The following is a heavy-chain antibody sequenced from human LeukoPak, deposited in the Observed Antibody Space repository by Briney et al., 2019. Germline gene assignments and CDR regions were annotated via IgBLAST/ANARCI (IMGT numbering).Heavy chain of an antibody. V-gene: IGHV4-30-4*01. CDR1: GDSISIGDFR. J-gene: IGHJ6*03. CDR2: VYYIGTA. CDR3: ARARGDSPRIYYYMDV. Sequence: SETLSLTCSVSGDSISIGDFRWSWIRQSPGKGLEWIGYVYYIGTAYYNPSLRSRVALSADTSKNQFSLTLNSVTVADSAVYFCARARGDSPRIYYYMDVWGKGTTVTVPS. D-gene: IGHD3-16*01.